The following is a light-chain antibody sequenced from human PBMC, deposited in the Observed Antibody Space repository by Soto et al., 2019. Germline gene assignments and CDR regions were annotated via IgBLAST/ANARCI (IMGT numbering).Light chain of an antibody. V-gene: IGKV3-20*01. Sequence: EIVLTQSPGTLSLSPWERATLSCRASQSVSSNYLAWYQQKPGQAPRLLIYGASSRATGIPDRFSGSGSGTDFTLTISRLEPEDFAVYYCQQYGSSLGVTFGGGTKVDIK. CDR2: GAS. J-gene: IGKJ4*01. CDR3: QQYGSSLGVT. CDR1: QSVSSNY.